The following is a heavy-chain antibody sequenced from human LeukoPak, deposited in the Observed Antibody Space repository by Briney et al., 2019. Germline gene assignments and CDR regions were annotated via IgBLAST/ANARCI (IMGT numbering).Heavy chain of an antibody. Sequence: PGASLSLSCAVSGSTVSNNAMDWVRHAPGRGMGWVAFISFDGTNKTHADSVKGRFTISRDTTKNTLFLQMNSLRAEDTADYYWARDHYDYVWGSYRRYYFDYWGQGTLVTVSS. CDR3: ARDHYDYVWGSYRRYYFDY. CDR1: GSTVSNNA. J-gene: IGHJ4*02. V-gene: IGHV3-30*04. D-gene: IGHD3-16*02. CDR2: ISFDGTNK.